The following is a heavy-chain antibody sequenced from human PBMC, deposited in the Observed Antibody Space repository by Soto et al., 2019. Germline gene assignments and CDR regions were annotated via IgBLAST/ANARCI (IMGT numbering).Heavy chain of an antibody. CDR3: ARRSGISGTFPNWFDP. CDR2: IYYSGST. Sequence: SETLSLTCTVSGGSISSSSYYWGWIRQPPGKGLEWIGSIYYSGSTYYNPSLKSRVTISVDTSKNQFSLKLSSVTAADTAVYYCARRSGISGTFPNWFDPWGQGTLVTVSS. D-gene: IGHD2-2*01. V-gene: IGHV4-39*01. CDR1: GGSISSSSYY. J-gene: IGHJ5*02.